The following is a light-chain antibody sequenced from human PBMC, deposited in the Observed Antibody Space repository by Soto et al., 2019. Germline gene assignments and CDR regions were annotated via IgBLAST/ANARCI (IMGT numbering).Light chain of an antibody. V-gene: IGKV3-15*01. CDR2: GAS. J-gene: IGKJ1*01. CDR3: RHYNSWLWT. CDR1: ESVSSK. Sequence: EIVMTQSPATLSVSPGERATLSCRARESVSSKLAWYQQKPGQGPRLLIYGASTRATGIPARGSGSGSGTEFTLNNSSLQSEDFAFYYCRHYNSWLWTFGEGTKVEIK.